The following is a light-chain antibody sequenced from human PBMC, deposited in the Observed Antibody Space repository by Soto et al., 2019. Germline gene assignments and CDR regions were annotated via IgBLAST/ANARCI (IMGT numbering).Light chain of an antibody. CDR3: QQYGSTPRT. Sequence: EIVLTQSPGPLSLSPGERATLSCRTSQSVSSSYLAWYQQKAGQAPRLLIYGASSRATGIPDRFSGSGSGTDFTLTICRLEPEDFAVYYCQQYGSTPRTFGQGTKVEIK. V-gene: IGKV3-20*01. CDR1: QSVSSSY. CDR2: GAS. J-gene: IGKJ1*01.